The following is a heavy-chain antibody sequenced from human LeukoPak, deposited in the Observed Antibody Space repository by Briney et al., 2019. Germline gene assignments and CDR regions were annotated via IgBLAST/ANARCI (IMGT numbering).Heavy chain of an antibody. Sequence: PSQTLSLTCTVSGGSISNGGYYWSWIRQHPWKGLEWIGYIYHSGSTYYNPSLKSRVTISVDTSKNQFSLKLSSVTAADTAVYYCARGAAMVRGVISDWFDPWGQGTLVTVSS. CDR1: GGSISNGGYY. V-gene: IGHV4-31*03. CDR2: IYHSGST. CDR3: ARGAAMVRGVISDWFDP. D-gene: IGHD3-10*01. J-gene: IGHJ5*02.